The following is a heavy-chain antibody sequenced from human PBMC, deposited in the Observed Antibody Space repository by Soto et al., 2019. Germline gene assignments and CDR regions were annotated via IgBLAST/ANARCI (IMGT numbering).Heavy chain of an antibody. V-gene: IGHV4-34*01. D-gene: IGHD5-18*01. CDR1: GGSLSGYY. J-gene: IGHJ5*02. CDR3: ARGHRPQGYSYGNKWFDP. CDR2: INHSGST. Sequence: SETLSLTGAAYGGSLSGYYCSWIRQPPGKGLEWIGEINHSGSTNYNPSLKSRVTISVDTSKKQFSLKLSSVTAADTAVYYCARGHRPQGYSYGNKWFDPCGQGTLVTVCS.